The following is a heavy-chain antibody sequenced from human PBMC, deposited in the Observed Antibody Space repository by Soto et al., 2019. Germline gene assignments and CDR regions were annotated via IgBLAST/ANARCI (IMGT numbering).Heavy chain of an antibody. Sequence: GGSLRLSCAASGFTFSSYGMHWVRQAPGKGLEWVAVISYDGSNKYYADSVKGRFTISRDNSKNTLYLQMNSLRAEDTAVYYCAKVRYSYGYPDYYGMDVWGQGTTVTAP. J-gene: IGHJ6*02. CDR3: AKVRYSYGYPDYYGMDV. V-gene: IGHV3-30*18. CDR2: ISYDGSNK. D-gene: IGHD5-18*01. CDR1: GFTFSSYG.